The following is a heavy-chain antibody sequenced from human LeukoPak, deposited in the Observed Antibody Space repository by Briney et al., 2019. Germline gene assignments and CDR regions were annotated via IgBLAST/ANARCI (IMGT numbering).Heavy chain of an antibody. V-gene: IGHV3-23*01. D-gene: IGHD3-22*01. CDR2: VSGSGGTT. Sequence: GGSLRLSCAASGSTFSSYAMSWVRQAPGKGLEWVSAVSGSGGTTHYADSVKGRFTISRDNSKNTLYLQMNSLRAEDTAVYHCAKGGSYYYDTSGYYPHWGQGTLVTVSS. J-gene: IGHJ4*02. CDR1: GSTFSSYA. CDR3: AKGGSYYYDTSGYYPH.